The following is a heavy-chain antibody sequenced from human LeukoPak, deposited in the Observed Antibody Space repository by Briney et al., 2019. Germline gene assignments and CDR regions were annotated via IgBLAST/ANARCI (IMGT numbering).Heavy chain of an antibody. V-gene: IGHV1-18*01. CDR2: ISAYNDNT. CDR3: ARDIVGFYGSGSYYAFDI. Sequence: ASVKVSCKASGYTFTSYGISWVRQAPGQGLEWMGWISAYNDNTNYAQKLQGRVTMTTDTSTSTAYLELRSLRSDDTAVYYCARDIVGFYGSGSYYAFDIWGQGTMVTVSS. J-gene: IGHJ3*02. D-gene: IGHD3-10*01. CDR1: GYTFTSYG.